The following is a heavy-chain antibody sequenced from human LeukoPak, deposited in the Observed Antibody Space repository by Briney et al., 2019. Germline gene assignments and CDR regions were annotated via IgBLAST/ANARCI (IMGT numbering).Heavy chain of an antibody. J-gene: IGHJ5*02. CDR1: GFTFSSSA. D-gene: IGHD2-2*01. Sequence: SGGSLRLSCAASGFTFSSSAMSWVRQAPGKGLEWVSAISGSGSSTYYSDSVKGRFTISRDNAKNSLYLQMNSLRAEDTAVYYCARPQLLNWFDPWGQGTLVTVSS. CDR2: ISGSGSST. V-gene: IGHV3-23*01. CDR3: ARPQLLNWFDP.